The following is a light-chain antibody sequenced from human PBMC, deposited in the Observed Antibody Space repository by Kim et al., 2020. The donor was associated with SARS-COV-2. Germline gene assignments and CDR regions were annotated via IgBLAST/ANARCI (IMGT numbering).Light chain of an antibody. CDR3: SSYTSSDSWV. V-gene: IGLV2-14*04. J-gene: IGLJ3*02. CDR1: SHDVGRYNF. Sequence: GQSITTSTPGTSHDVGRYNFVSWFQQHPGKAPKVMIYDVTKRPSGVSSLFSGSKSGNTASLTISGLQAEDEAEYYCSSYTSSDSWVFGGGTQLTVL. CDR2: DVT.